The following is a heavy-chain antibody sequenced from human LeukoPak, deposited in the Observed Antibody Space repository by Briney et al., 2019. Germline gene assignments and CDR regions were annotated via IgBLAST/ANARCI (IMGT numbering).Heavy chain of an antibody. CDR2: ISYGGSNK. V-gene: IGHV3-30*04. CDR1: GFTFSSYA. Sequence: GGSLRLSCAASGFTFSSYAMHWVRQAPGKGLEWVAVISYGGSNKYYADSVKGRFTISRDNSKNTLYLQMNSLRAEDTAVYYCARDPRPIYYYYYMDVWGKGTTVTVSS. J-gene: IGHJ6*03. CDR3: ARDPRPIYYYYYMDV.